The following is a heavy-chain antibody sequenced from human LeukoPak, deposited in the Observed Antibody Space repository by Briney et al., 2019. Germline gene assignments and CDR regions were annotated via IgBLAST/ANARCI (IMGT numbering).Heavy chain of an antibody. V-gene: IGHV3-74*01. D-gene: IGHD1-26*01. J-gene: IGHJ4*02. CDR2: IKSDGSST. Sequence: GGSLRLSCAASGFTLSRYWMHWVRQAPGKGLVWVSCIKSDGSSTSIADSAKGRFTISRDNAKNTVYLQMNSLRAEDTAVYYCVRDNRSYNFDYWGQGTLVTVSS. CDR3: VRDNRSYNFDY. CDR1: GFTLSRYW.